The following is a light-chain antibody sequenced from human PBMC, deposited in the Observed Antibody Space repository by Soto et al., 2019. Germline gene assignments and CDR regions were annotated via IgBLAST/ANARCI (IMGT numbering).Light chain of an antibody. J-gene: IGKJ2*01. CDR2: DAS. Sequence: DIQMTQSPSTLSASVGDRVTITCRASQSISSWLAWYQQKPGKAPKLLIYDASSLESGVPSRFSGSGSGTEFPLTISSLQHDDFANYYCQQYNSYPVTFGQGTKLEIK. CDR3: QQYNSYPVT. V-gene: IGKV1-5*01. CDR1: QSISSW.